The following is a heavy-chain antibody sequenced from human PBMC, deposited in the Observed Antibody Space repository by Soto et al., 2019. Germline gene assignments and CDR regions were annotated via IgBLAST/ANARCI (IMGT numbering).Heavy chain of an antibody. J-gene: IGHJ4*02. V-gene: IGHV3-33*01. D-gene: IGHD3-22*01. Sequence: GGSLRLSCAASGFTFSSYGMHWVRQAPGKGLEWVAVIWYDGSNKYYADSVKGRFTISRDNSKNTLYLQMNSLRAEDTAVYYCARGYYYDSSGYYYPRYFDYWGQGTLVTVSS. CDR2: IWYDGSNK. CDR3: ARGYYYDSSGYYYPRYFDY. CDR1: GFTFSSYG.